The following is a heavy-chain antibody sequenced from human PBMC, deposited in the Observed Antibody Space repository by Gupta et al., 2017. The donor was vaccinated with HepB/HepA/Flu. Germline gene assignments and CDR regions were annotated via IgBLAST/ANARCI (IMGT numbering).Heavy chain of an antibody. J-gene: IGHJ6*02. Sequence: EVQLLESGGGLVQPGGSRRLYCVASGFRFSSYAMSWVRQAPGKGLEWVSAISGSGGRTYYADSLKGRFTISRDNSKNTLYLQMNSLRAEDTAIYYCANGKISNYYYYYGLDVWGQGTTVTVSS. D-gene: IGHD4-11*01. CDR3: ANGKISNYYYYYGLDV. CDR1: GFRFSSYA. CDR2: ISGSGGRT. V-gene: IGHV3-23*01.